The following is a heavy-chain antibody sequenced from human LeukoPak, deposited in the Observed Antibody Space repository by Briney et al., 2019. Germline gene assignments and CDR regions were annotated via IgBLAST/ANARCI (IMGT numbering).Heavy chain of an antibody. CDR1: GFTFSTYA. V-gene: IGHV3-23*01. J-gene: IGHJ4*02. CDR2: ISGSGGST. CDR3: ARVLRYQLPPDF. Sequence: GGSLRLSCAASGFTFSTYAMSWVRQTPEKGLEWVSAISGSGGSTYYADSVKGRFTISRDSSKDTLYLQMNSLRVEDTAVYYCARVLRYQLPPDFWGQGTLVTVSS. D-gene: IGHD2-2*01.